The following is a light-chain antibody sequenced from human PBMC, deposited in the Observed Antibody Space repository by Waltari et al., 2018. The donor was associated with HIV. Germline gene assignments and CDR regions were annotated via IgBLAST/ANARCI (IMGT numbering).Light chain of an antibody. CDR3: CAYASTNSRYYI. CDR2: KSF. Sequence: QSALTQPASVSGSPGQSITISCTGTNSDVGPYDFVSWYQQHPGKAPHLLISKSFHRASGTSDRVSACRSGNTASLTTSGLQPEDDADYYCCAYASTNSRYYIFGGGTTVT. CDR1: NSDVGPYDF. V-gene: IGLV2-14*01. J-gene: IGLJ1*01.